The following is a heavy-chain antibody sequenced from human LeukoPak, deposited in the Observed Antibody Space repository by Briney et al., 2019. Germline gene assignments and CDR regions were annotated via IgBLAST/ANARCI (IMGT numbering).Heavy chain of an antibody. D-gene: IGHD2-21*02. V-gene: IGHV3-48*01. J-gene: IGHJ4*02. CDR2: ISSSSSTI. CDR3: ARDIGSDSRGY. Sequence: GGSLRLSCAASGFTFSSYSMNWVRQPPGKGLEWVSYISSSSSTIYYADSVKGRFTISRDNAKNSLYLQMNSLRAEDTAVYYCARDIGSDSRGYWGQGTLVTVSS. CDR1: GFTFSSYS.